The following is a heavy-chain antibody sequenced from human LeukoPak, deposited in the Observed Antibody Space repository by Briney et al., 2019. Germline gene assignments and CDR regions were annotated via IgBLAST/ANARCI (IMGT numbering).Heavy chain of an antibody. D-gene: IGHD3-10*01. CDR1: GFTFSSYW. CDR2: TNEDGSYA. J-gene: IGHJ4*02. Sequence: GGPLRLSCAASGFTFSSYWMHWVRQPPGKGLMWLSRTNEDGSYADYADSVKGRFTISRDNAKNTVHLQMNSLRTEDTAVYFCGRINYNGDYWGRGTLVTVSS. CDR3: GRINYNGDY. V-gene: IGHV3-74*01.